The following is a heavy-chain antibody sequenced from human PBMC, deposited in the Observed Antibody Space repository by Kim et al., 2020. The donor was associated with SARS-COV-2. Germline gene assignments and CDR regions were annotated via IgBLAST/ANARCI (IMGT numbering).Heavy chain of an antibody. CDR2: ISYDGSNK. CDR3: AKDHRDNDFWSGYLNPAYYYYYXXXV. J-gene: IGHJ6*03. CDR1: GFTFSSYG. D-gene: IGHD3-3*01. Sequence: GGSLRLSCAASGFTFSSYGMHWVRQAPGKGLEWVAVISYDGSNKYYADSVKGRXXXSXXNSKNTLYLQMNSLRAEDTAVYYCAKDHRDNDFWSGYLNPAYYYYYXXXVWGKGXPVTVSS. V-gene: IGHV3-30*18.